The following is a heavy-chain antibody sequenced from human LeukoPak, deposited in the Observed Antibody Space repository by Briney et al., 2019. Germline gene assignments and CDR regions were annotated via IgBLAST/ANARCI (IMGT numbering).Heavy chain of an antibody. J-gene: IGHJ4*02. Sequence: PSETLSLTCTVSGDSISSSSYYCVCLRQPPGKGLEWIATIYYSGSTYYNPSLKSRVTISVDTSKNQFSLKLSSVTAADTAVYYCARGWIRFLEWLPKSLFAYWGQGTLVTVSS. D-gene: IGHD3-3*01. V-gene: IGHV4-39*01. CDR2: IYYSGST. CDR3: ARGWIRFLEWLPKSLFAY. CDR1: GDSISSSSYY.